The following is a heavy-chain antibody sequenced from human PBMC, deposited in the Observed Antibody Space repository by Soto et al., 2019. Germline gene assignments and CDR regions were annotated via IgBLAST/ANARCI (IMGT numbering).Heavy chain of an antibody. CDR3: VKAPSMDV. J-gene: IGHJ6*03. CDR2: IRSKANSYAT. Sequence: GGSLRLSCAASGFTFSGSAMHWVRQASGKGLEWVGRIRSKANSYATAYAASVKGRFTISRDDSKNTAYLQMNSLKTEDTAVYYCVKAPSMDVWGKGTTVTVSS. V-gene: IGHV3-73*01. CDR1: GFTFSGSA.